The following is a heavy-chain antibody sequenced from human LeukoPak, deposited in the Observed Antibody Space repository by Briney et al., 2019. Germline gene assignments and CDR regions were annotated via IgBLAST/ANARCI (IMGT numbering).Heavy chain of an antibody. V-gene: IGHV4-34*01. CDR1: GGSFSGYY. CDR3: ARDSWDTMIVVVTRPPDYYYGVDV. J-gene: IGHJ6*02. D-gene: IGHD3-22*01. CDR2: ISHSGST. Sequence: SSETLSLTCAVYGGSFSGYYWSWIRQPPGKGLEWIGEISHSGSTNYNPSLKSRVTISVDTSKNQFSLKLSSVTAADTAVYYCARDSWDTMIVVVTRPPDYYYGVDVWGQGTTVTVSS.